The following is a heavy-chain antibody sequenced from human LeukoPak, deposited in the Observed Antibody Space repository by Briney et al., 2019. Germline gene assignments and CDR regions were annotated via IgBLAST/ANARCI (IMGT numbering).Heavy chain of an antibody. CDR3: ARVGYYYDSSGYSGNWFDP. CDR1: GGSFSSGGFS. Sequence: SETLSLTCAVSGGSFSSGGFSWSWIRQPPEKGLEWIGYIYHSGSTYYNPSLKSRVTISVDRSKNQFSLKLSSVTAADTAVYYCARVGYYYDSSGYSGNWFDPWGQGTLVTVSS. CDR2: IYHSGST. D-gene: IGHD3-22*01. V-gene: IGHV4-30-2*01. J-gene: IGHJ5*02.